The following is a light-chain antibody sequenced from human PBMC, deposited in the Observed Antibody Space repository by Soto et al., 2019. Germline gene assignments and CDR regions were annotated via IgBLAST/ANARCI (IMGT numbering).Light chain of an antibody. CDR1: SSNIGTNT. V-gene: IGLV1-44*01. Sequence: QSVLTQPPSASGTPGQRVTISCSGSSSNIGTNTVIWYQQLPGAAPTPLIYSDNQRPSGVPDLFSGSKSGTSASLAISGLQCEDESYYYCAAWDVSLVVFGGGTQLTVL. CDR3: AAWDVSLVV. CDR2: SDN. J-gene: IGLJ7*01.